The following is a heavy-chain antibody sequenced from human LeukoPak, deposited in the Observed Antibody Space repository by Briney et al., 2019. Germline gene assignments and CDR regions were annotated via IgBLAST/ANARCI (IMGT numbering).Heavy chain of an antibody. CDR3: ARERDIVVVPAAMSP. Sequence: ASVKVSCKASGYIFTGYYMHWVRQAPGQGLEWMGWINPNGGADYAQKFQGRVTMTRDTSISTAYMELSRLRSDDTAVYYCARERDIVVVPAAMSPWGQGTLVTVSS. CDR1: GYIFTGYY. J-gene: IGHJ5*02. V-gene: IGHV1-2*02. CDR2: INPNGGA. D-gene: IGHD2-2*01.